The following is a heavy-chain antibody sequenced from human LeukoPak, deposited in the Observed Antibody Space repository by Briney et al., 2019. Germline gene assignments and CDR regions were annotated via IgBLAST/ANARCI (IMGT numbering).Heavy chain of an antibody. Sequence: SETLSLTCTVSGGSISSSSYYWGWIRQPPGKGLEWIGSIYYSGSTYYNPSLKSRVTISVDTSKNQFSLKLSSVTAADTAVYYCASGSTYYYDSSGYHFDYWGQGTLVTVSS. CDR3: ASGSTYYYDSSGYHFDY. D-gene: IGHD3-22*01. V-gene: IGHV4-39*07. CDR2: IYYSGST. CDR1: GGSISSSSYY. J-gene: IGHJ4*02.